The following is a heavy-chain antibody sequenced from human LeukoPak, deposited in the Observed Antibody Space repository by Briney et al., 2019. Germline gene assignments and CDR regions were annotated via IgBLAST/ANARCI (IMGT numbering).Heavy chain of an antibody. J-gene: IGHJ4*02. V-gene: IGHV3-7*01. Sequence: GGSLRLSCAASGFTFSKYWMSWVRQAPGKGLEWVANIKQDGSEKYYVGSVKGRFTISRDNAKNSVYLQMDTLRVEDTGVYYCARESTVSFWGQGTLVAVSS. CDR1: GFTFSKYW. D-gene: IGHD2/OR15-2a*01. CDR2: IKQDGSEK. CDR3: ARESTVSF.